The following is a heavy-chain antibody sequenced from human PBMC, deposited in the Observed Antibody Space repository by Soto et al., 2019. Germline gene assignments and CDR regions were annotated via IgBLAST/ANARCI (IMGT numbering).Heavy chain of an antibody. Sequence: GGSLRLSCEASGFIVSNYAMSWVRQAPGKGLEWVSGISGSGESTYYADSVEGRFTISRDNSKYTVYLQMNGLRAEDTAVYYCAKNFYESGGYFSSPTWFDAWGQGTLVTVSS. CDR3: AKNFYESGGYFSSPTWFDA. CDR2: ISGSGEST. J-gene: IGHJ5*02. V-gene: IGHV3-23*01. D-gene: IGHD3-22*01. CDR1: GFIVSNYA.